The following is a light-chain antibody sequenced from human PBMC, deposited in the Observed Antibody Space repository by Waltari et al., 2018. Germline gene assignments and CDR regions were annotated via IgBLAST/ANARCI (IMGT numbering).Light chain of an antibody. CDR1: GSNIGAGYD. Sequence: QSVLTQPPSVSGAPGQRVTISCTGSGSNIGAGYDVHWYQQFPRAAPRLLIYVSTTRPLGVPDRFFGSTSGTSASLAIIGLQAEDEADYYCQSYDTSLSVVFGGGTKVTVL. V-gene: IGLV1-40*01. J-gene: IGLJ3*02. CDR2: VST. CDR3: QSYDTSLSVV.